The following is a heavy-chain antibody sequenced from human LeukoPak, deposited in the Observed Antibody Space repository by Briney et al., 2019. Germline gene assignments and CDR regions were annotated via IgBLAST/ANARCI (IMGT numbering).Heavy chain of an antibody. J-gene: IGHJ4*02. Sequence: PSETLSLTCTVSGDSMSDYFLTWIRQPPGKGLEWIGYAADSGSTNYNPSLMSRVTISVDSSTNHFSLRLTSVTAADTAIYYCAAMTTVTMYSYFFDSWGQGTLLTVSS. V-gene: IGHV4-59*01. D-gene: IGHD4-17*01. CDR3: AAMTTVTMYSYFFDS. CDR1: GDSMSDYF. CDR2: AADSGST.